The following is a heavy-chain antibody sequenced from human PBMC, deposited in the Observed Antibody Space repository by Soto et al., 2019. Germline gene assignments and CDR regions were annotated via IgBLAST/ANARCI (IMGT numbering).Heavy chain of an antibody. CDR2: ISYDGRKK. CDR3: ARDNGPHTIPAPPYSIDY. D-gene: IGHD6-6*01. J-gene: IGHJ4*02. Sequence: GGTLGLSCAASGFTCSSYAMHWVRQASGKRLEWVAVISYDGRKKYYADSVKGRFTISSDNSKNTLCLQVNSLSAEDTAVYYCARDNGPHTIPAPPYSIDYWGQGTLVTVSA. CDR1: GFTCSSYA. V-gene: IGHV3-30-3*01.